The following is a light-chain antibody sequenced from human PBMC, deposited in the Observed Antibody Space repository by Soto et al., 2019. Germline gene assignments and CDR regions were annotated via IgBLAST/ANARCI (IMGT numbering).Light chain of an antibody. CDR2: GAS. Sequence: DIVLTQSPGTLSLSPGERVTLSCRASQSVSSSFLAWYQQKPGQAPRLLIYGASSRATGVPDRFSGSGSGTDFTLTISRLEPEDFAVYYCQQYHSSPRTFGQGTKVDIK. CDR3: QQYHSSPRT. CDR1: QSVSSSF. V-gene: IGKV3-20*01. J-gene: IGKJ1*01.